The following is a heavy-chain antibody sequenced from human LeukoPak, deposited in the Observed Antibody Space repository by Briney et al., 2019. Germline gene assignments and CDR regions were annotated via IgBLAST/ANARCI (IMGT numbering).Heavy chain of an antibody. CDR1: SGSISSYY. V-gene: IGHV4-4*07. J-gene: IGHJ4*02. CDR3: ARHAPTYYYDSSVPRLDY. D-gene: IGHD3-22*01. CDR2: ILTSGST. Sequence: PSETLSLTCTVSSGSISSYYWSWIRQPAGKGLEWIGRILTSGSTNYNPSLQSRVTMSVDTSKNQFSLKLNSMTAADTAVYYCARHAPTYYYDSSVPRLDYWGQGILVTVSS.